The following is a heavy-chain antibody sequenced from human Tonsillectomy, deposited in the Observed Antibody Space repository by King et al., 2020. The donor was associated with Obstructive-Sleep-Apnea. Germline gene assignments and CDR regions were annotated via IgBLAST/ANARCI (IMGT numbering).Heavy chain of an antibody. Sequence: QLQESGPGLVKPSETLSLTCTVSGGSISSSSYYWGWIRQPPGKGLEWIGSIYYSGSTYYNPSLKSRVTISVDTSKNQFSLKLSSVTAADTAVYYCARDRDTIFGVVTGRTEDYYYYYGMDVWGQGTTVTVSS. CDR1: GGSISSSSYY. CDR3: ARDRDTIFGVVTGRTEDYYYYYGMDV. V-gene: IGHV4-39*07. J-gene: IGHJ6*02. CDR2: IYYSGST. D-gene: IGHD3-3*01.